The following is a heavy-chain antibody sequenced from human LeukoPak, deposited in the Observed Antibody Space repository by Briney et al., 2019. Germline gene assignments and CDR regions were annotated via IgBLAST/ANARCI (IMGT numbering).Heavy chain of an antibody. Sequence: GGSLRLSCAASGCTFSSYWMHWVRQAPGKGLVWVSRINSDGSSTSYADSVEGRFTISRDNAKNTLYLQMNSLRAEDTAVYYCATGYCSSTSCYAAHYWGQGTLVTVSS. V-gene: IGHV3-74*01. CDR1: GCTFSSYW. D-gene: IGHD2-2*03. CDR2: INSDGSST. CDR3: ATGYCSSTSCYAAHY. J-gene: IGHJ4*02.